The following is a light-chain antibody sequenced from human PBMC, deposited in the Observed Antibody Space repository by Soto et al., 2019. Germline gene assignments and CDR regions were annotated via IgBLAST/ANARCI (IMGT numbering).Light chain of an antibody. CDR1: SGDVGNYIL. J-gene: IGLJ3*02. Sequence: QSVLTQPASVSGSPGQSITISCTGTSGDVGNYILVSWYQQHPGKAPQLIIYEDTKRPSGVSHRFSGSKSGNTSSLTISGLLAEYEADYYCCSYAGSSIWVFGGGTQLTVL. CDR2: EDT. V-gene: IGLV2-23*01. CDR3: CSYAGSSIWV.